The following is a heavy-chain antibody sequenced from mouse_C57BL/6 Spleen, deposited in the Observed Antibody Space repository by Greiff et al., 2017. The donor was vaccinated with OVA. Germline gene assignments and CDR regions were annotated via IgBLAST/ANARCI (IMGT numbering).Heavy chain of an antibody. J-gene: IGHJ4*01. V-gene: IGHV10-3*01. D-gene: IGHD2-2*01. CDR1: GFTFNTYA. CDR2: IRSKSSTYAT. Sequence: EVQLVESGGGLVQPKGSLKLSCAASGFTFNTYAMHWVRQAPGKGLEWVARIRSKSSTYATYYADSVKDRFNISRDDSQSMLDLQMNKLKTEDTDMYYCVRVGDGYEDCWGQGTSVTVSS. CDR3: VRVGDGYEDC.